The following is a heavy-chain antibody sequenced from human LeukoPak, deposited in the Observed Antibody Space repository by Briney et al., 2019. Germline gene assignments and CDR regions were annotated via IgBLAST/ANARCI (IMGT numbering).Heavy chain of an antibody. J-gene: IGHJ4*02. CDR1: GFTFSSYG. CDR3: ARTFDY. CDR2: ISYDGSNK. V-gene: IGHV3-30*03. Sequence: GGSLRLSCAASGFTFSSYGMHWVRQATGKGLEWVAVISYDGSNKYYADSVKGRFTISRDNAKNALYLQMNSLRAEDTAVYYCARTFDYWGQGTLVTVSS.